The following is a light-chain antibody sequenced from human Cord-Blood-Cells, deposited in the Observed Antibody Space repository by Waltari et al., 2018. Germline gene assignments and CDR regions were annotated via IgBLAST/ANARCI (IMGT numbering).Light chain of an antibody. CDR2: DVS. J-gene: IGLJ1*01. CDR3: SSYTSSSTLG. CDR1: SSDVGGYNY. V-gene: IGLV2-14*03. Sequence: QSALTQPASVSGSPGQSITISCTGTSSDVGGYNYVSWYQQHPGKAPKRMIYDVSNRPSGVSNRFSGSKSGNTASLTISGLQAEDESDYYCSSYTSSSTLGFGTGTKVTVL.